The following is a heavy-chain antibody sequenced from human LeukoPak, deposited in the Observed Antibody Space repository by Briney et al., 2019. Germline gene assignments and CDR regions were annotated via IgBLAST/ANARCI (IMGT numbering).Heavy chain of an antibody. J-gene: IGHJ5*02. CDR3: AREGRNYDWFDP. Sequence: GGSLRLSCAASGFTVSSNYMSWVRQAPGKGLEWVSVIYSGGSTYYADSVKGRFTISRDNAKNTLYLQMNSLRAEDTAVYYCAREGRNYDWFDPWGQGTLVTVSS. CDR2: IYSGGST. V-gene: IGHV3-53*01. D-gene: IGHD1-7*01. CDR1: GFTVSSNY.